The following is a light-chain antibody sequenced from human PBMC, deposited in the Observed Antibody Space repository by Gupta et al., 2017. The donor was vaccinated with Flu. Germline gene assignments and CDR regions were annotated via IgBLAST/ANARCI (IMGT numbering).Light chain of an antibody. CDR3: QRYGSSPRYS. CDR1: QSVSSSY. V-gene: IGKV3-20*01. J-gene: IGKJ2*03. CDR2: GAS. Sequence: EIVLTQSPGTLSLSPGERATLSCRASQSVSSSYLAWYQQKPGQAPRLLIYGASNRATGIPDRFSGSGSGTDFTLTISRLEPEDFAVYYCQRYGSSPRYSFGQGTKLEIK.